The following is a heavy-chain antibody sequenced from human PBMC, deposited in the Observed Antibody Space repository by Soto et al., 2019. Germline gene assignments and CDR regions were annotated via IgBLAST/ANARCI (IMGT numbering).Heavy chain of an antibody. CDR1: GLTVSSNY. D-gene: IGHD6-19*01. J-gene: IGHJ6*02. CDR3: ARVSGWSFYYGMDV. Sequence: GGSLRLSCAASGLTVSSNYMSWVRQAPGKGLEWVSVIYSGGSTYYADSVKGRFTISRDNSKNTLYLQMNSLRAEDTAVYYCARVSGWSFYYGMDVWGQGTTVTVSS. CDR2: IYSGGST. V-gene: IGHV3-53*01.